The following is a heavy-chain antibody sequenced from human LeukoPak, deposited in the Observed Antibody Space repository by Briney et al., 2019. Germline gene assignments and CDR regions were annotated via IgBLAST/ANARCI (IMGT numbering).Heavy chain of an antibody. CDR3: ARLKFYDSTGYSPGHYMDV. CDR1: GGPIYSFY. Sequence: SETLSLTCTASGGPIYSFYWSWIRQSAEKGLEWIGRLYPGVSSDYNPSLKSRVTMSVDTSKKQFALKLRAVTAADTAVYYCARLKFYDSTGYSPGHYMDVWGKGTTVIVSS. J-gene: IGHJ6*03. CDR2: LYPGVSS. D-gene: IGHD3-22*01. V-gene: IGHV4-4*07.